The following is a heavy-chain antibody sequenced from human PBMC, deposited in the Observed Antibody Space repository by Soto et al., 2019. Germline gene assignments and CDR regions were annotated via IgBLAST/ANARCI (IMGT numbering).Heavy chain of an antibody. J-gene: IGHJ4*02. Sequence: VQLVESGGGVVQPGRSLRLSCAASGFTFSDYAMHWVRQAPGKGLEWVAVVSHDGRNTHYADSVKGRFTISRDSSKNTVSLEGASRRAEDTAVCYCAKGGRQWLVTSDFSYGGQGALVTVSS. D-gene: IGHD6-19*01. CDR2: VSHDGRNT. CDR1: GFTFSDYA. V-gene: IGHV3-30*18. CDR3: AKGGRQWLVTSDFSY.